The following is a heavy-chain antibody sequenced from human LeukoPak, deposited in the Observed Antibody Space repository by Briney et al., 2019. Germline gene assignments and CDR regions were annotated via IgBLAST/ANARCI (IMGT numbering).Heavy chain of an antibody. V-gene: IGHV4-30-2*01. D-gene: IGHD6-13*01. CDR1: GGSISSGGYS. Sequence: PSQTLSLTCAVSGGSISSGGYSWSWIRQPPGKGLEWIGEINHSGSTNYNPSLKSRVTISVDTSKNQFSLKLSSVTAADTAVYYCARFVRERDSSSWYTYFDYWGQGTLVTVSS. CDR3: ARFVRERDSSSWYTYFDY. J-gene: IGHJ4*02. CDR2: INHSGST.